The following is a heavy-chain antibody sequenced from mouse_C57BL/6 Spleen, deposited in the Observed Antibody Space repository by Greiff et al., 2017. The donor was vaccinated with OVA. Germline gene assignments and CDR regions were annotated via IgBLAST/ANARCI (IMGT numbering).Heavy chain of an antibody. D-gene: IGHD2-2*01. CDR2: ISYDGSN. Sequence: DVQLQESGPGLVKPSQSLSLTCSVTGYSITSGYYWNWIRQFPGNKLECMGYISYDGSNNYNPSLKNRISITRDTSKNQFFLKLNSVTTEDTATYYCAGVPAYGYDDWYFDVWGTGTTVTVSS. CDR3: AGVPAYGYDDWYFDV. V-gene: IGHV3-6*01. CDR1: GYSITSGYY. J-gene: IGHJ1*03.